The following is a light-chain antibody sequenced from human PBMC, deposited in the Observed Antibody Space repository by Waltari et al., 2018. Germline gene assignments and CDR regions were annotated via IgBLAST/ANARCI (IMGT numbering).Light chain of an antibody. V-gene: IGKV1-39*01. CDR2: GAS. CDR3: QQSYT. CDR1: QSISEY. J-gene: IGKJ4*01. Sequence: DIQMTQSPSSLPASVGEKVTITCRASQSISEYLNWYQQKPGKAPKLLIYGASSLQSGVPSRFSGSGSGTDFTLSITSLQPEDSATYYCQQSYTFGGGTKVEIK.